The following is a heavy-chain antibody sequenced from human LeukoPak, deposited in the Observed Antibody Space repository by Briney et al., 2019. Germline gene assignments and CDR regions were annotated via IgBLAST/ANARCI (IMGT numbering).Heavy chain of an antibody. V-gene: IGHV3-74*01. J-gene: IGHJ4*02. D-gene: IGHD2-15*01. CDR3: VVGGSPGY. CDR2: ISTDGYTT. Sequence: GGSLGLSCAASGLAFSAYKMHWVRQAPRKGLVWVSRISTDGYTTDYADFVQGRFTASRDNTKNTWSLEMNSLRAEDTAVYYCVVGGSPGYWGQGTLVTVSS. CDR1: GLAFSAYK.